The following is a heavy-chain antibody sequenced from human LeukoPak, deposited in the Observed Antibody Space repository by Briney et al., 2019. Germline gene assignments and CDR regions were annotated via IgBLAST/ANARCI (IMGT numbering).Heavy chain of an antibody. CDR1: GFTFSSYA. CDR3: AKDVTWKRASAFDY. CDR2: ISGSGGST. Sequence: PGGSLRLSCAAAGFTFSSYAMSWVRQAPGKGLEWVSSISGSGGSTYYADSVKGRFTISRDNSKNTLYLQMNSLRAEDTAVYYCAKDVTWKRASAFDYWGQGTLVTVSS. D-gene: IGHD1-1*01. J-gene: IGHJ4*02. V-gene: IGHV3-23*01.